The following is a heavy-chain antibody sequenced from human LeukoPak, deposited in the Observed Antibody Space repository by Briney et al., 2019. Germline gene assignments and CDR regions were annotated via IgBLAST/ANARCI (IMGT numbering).Heavy chain of an antibody. J-gene: IGHJ4*02. CDR1: GFTFSSYG. CDR2: IWYDGSNK. V-gene: IGHV3-33*06. Sequence: SGGSLRLSCAASGFTFSSYGMHWVRQAPGKGLEWVAVIWYDGSNKYYADSVKGRFTISRDNSKNTLYMQMNSLRAEDTAVYYCAKDFYDNSGSRYDYWGQGALVTVSS. CDR3: AKDFYDNSGSRYDY. D-gene: IGHD3-22*01.